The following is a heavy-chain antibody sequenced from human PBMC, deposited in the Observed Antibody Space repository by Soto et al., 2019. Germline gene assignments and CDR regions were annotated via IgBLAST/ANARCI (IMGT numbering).Heavy chain of an antibody. CDR1: GFSFSSYA. CDR3: ATEIRGLRGAYDFDN. D-gene: IGHD3-10*01. J-gene: IGHJ4*02. Sequence: EVQLLESGGGLVQPGGSLRLSCAASGFSFSSYAMTWVRQAPGKGLEWVSAISGSGSITYYADSVKGRFTISRDNSKNTLDLQMNSLRAEDTAVYYCATEIRGLRGAYDFDNWGQGILVTVSS. CDR2: ISGSGSIT. V-gene: IGHV3-23*01.